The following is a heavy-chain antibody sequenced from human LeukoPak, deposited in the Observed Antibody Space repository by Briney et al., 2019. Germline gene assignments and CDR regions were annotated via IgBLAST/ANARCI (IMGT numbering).Heavy chain of an antibody. CDR2: FDPEDGET. CDR1: GYTLTELS. CDR3: ATDSGAFWFDP. D-gene: IGHD3-10*01. Sequence: SSVKVSCKVSGYTLTELSMHWVRLDPGKGLEWLGGFDPEDGETIYSQKFKGRVTMTEDTSTDTAYMELSSLRSEDTAVYYCATDSGAFWFDPWGQGPLVTVSS. J-gene: IGHJ5*02. V-gene: IGHV1-24*01.